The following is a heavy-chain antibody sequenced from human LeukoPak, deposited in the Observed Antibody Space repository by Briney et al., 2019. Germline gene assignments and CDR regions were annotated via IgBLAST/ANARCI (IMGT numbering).Heavy chain of an antibody. Sequence: KAGRSLRLSCAASGFTFSSYAMHWVRQAPGKGLEWVAVISYDGSNKYYADSVKGRFTISRDNSKNTLYLQMNSLRAEDTAVYYCARQYSSSWYYFDYWGQGTLVTVSS. CDR3: ARQYSSSWYYFDY. CDR2: ISYDGSNK. V-gene: IGHV3-30*04. D-gene: IGHD6-13*01. CDR1: GFTFSSYA. J-gene: IGHJ4*02.